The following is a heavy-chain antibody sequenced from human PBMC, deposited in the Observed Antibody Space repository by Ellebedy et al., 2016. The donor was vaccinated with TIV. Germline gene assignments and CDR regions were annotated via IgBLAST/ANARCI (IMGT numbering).Heavy chain of an antibody. V-gene: IGHV2-70*04. Sequence: SGPTLVXPTQTLTPTCTFSGFSLSTSGMRVSWIRQPPGKALEWLARIDWDDDKFYSTSLKTRLTISKDTSKTQVVLTMTNMDPVDTGTYYCTRQTTVTEDFDIWGQGTMVTVSS. CDR1: GFSLSTSGMR. CDR3: TRQTTVTEDFDI. D-gene: IGHD4-17*01. J-gene: IGHJ3*02. CDR2: IDWDDDK.